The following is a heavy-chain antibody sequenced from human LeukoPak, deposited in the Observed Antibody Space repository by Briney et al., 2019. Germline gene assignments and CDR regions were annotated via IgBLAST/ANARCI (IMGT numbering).Heavy chain of an antibody. J-gene: IGHJ3*02. CDR1: GYSFTTYW. CDR3: ARRGYCSGGSCFSAAFDI. D-gene: IGHD2-15*01. Sequence: GESLKISCKGSGYSFTTYWINWVRQMPGKGLEWMGIIYPGDSDIRYSPSFQGQVTISADKSISTAYLQWSSLKASDTAMYYCARRGYCSGGSCFSAAFDIWGQGTMVTVPS. CDR2: IYPGDSDI. V-gene: IGHV5-51*01.